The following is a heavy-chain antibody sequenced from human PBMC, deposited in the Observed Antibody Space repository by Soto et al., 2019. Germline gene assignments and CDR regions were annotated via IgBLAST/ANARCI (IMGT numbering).Heavy chain of an antibody. V-gene: IGHV3-53*01. J-gene: IGHJ5*02. D-gene: IGHD5-12*01. CDR1: GFTVSTNY. Sequence: PGGSLRLSCAASGFTVSTNYMSWVRQSPGKGLEWVSVIYTGGSTYYADSVKGRFTISRDNSKNRLFLQMNSLRAEDTAIYYCAKGVTTIVATGSWFDHWGQGTLVTVSS. CDR2: IYTGGST. CDR3: AKGVTTIVATGSWFDH.